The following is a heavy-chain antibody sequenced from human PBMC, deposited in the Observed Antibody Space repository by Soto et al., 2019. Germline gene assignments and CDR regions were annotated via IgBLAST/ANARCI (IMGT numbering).Heavy chain of an antibody. Sequence: GGSLRLSCAASGFTFSTYSMSWVRQAPGKGLEWVSYISSTSNTIYYADSVKGRFTISRDNAKNSLYLHMNSLSAEDTAVYYCARDRGCSGGICYRDLGYWGQGTLVTVSS. CDR1: GFTFSTYS. V-gene: IGHV3-48*01. D-gene: IGHD2-15*01. CDR3: ARDRGCSGGICYRDLGY. CDR2: ISSTSNTI. J-gene: IGHJ4*02.